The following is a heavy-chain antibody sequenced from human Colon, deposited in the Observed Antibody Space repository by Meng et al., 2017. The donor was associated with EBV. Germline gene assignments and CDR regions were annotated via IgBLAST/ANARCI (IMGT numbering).Heavy chain of an antibody. V-gene: IGHV1-46*01. CDR1: GYTFTTYG. J-gene: IGHJ5*02. D-gene: IGHD2-15*01. CDR3: AIASGGSGLDH. CDR2: INPSGGGT. Sequence: QVQLVQSGSELKKPGASVRISCKASGYTFTTYGMNWVRQAPGQGLEWMGVINPSGGGTWYAQKFHDRVTMTKDRPTSTVYMELSSLGYEDTAIYYCAIASGGSGLDHWGQGTLVTVSS.